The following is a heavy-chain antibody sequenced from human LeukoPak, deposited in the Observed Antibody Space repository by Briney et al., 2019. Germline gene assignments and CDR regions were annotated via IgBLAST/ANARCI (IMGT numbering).Heavy chain of an antibody. D-gene: IGHD3-10*01. CDR3: ARDTMVRGVPDY. CDR1: CGSISSSSYY. CDR2: VYYSGTT. J-gene: IGHJ4*02. Sequence: PSETLSLTCTVSCGSISSSSYYWGWIRQPPGKGLEWIGSVYYSGTTYYNPSLKSRVTISVDTSKNQFSLKLSSVTAADTAVYYCARDTMVRGVPDYWGQGTLVTVSS. V-gene: IGHV4-39*02.